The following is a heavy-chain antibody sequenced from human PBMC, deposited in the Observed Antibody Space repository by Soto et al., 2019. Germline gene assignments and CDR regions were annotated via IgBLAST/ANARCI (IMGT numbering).Heavy chain of an antibody. D-gene: IGHD2-8*01. J-gene: IGHJ6*02. CDR2: INPKSGGT. CDR1: GYSFTDYH. V-gene: IGHV1-2*04. Sequence: ASGYSFTDYHIHWVRQAPGQGLEWLGRINPKSGGTSTAQKFQGWVTMTRDRSISTVYMELTRLRSDDTAVYFCARGHSTDCSNGVCSFFYNHEMDVWGQGTTVTVSS. CDR3: ARGHSTDCSNGVCSFFYNHEMDV.